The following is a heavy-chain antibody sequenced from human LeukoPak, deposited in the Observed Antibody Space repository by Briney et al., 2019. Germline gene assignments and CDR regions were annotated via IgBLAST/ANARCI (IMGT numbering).Heavy chain of an antibody. V-gene: IGHV3-53*01. CDR3: ARAKPGGNWFDP. CDR1: GFTVSSNY. D-gene: IGHD3-16*01. CDR2: IYSGGST. Sequence: PGRSLRLSCAASGFTVSSNYMSWVRQAPGKGLEWVSVIYSGGSTYYADSVKGRFTISRDNANNTLYLQMNSLRAEDTALYYCARAKPGGNWFDPWGQGTLVTVSS. J-gene: IGHJ5*02.